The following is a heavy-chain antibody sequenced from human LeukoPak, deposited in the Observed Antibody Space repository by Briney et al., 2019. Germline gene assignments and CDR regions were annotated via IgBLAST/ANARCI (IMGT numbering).Heavy chain of an antibody. CDR3: ARDLVVGLVATISPPFDY. CDR2: ISAYNGNT. CDR1: GYTFTSYG. J-gene: IGHJ4*02. V-gene: IGHV1-18*01. Sequence: ASVKVSCKASGYTFTSYGISWVRQAPGQGLEWMGWISAYNGNTNYAQKLQGRGTMTTDTSTSTAYMELRSLRSDDKAVYYCARDLVVGLVATISPPFDYWGQGTLVTVSS. D-gene: IGHD5-12*01.